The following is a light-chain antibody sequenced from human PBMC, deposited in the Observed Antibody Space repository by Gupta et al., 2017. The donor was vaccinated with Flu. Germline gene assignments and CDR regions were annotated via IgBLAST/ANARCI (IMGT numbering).Light chain of an antibody. V-gene: IGKV2-30*01. Sequence: VVMTQSPLSLPVTLGQSASISCRSSIGFVYSDGNTYLHWFQQRPGQAPRLLIYKGSKRESGVPGRFSGSGSGTDFTLGISRGEAEDVGVYYCRHGEHCPWAFGQGTKVEIK. CDR3: RHGEHCPWA. CDR1: IGFVYSDGNTY. J-gene: IGKJ1*01. CDR2: KGS.